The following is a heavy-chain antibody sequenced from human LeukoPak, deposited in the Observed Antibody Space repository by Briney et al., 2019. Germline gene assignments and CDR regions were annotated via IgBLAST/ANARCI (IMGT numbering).Heavy chain of an antibody. Sequence: ASVKVSCKVSGYTLTELSMHWVRQAPGKGLEWMGGFDPGDGETIYAQKFQGRVTMTEDTSTDTAYMELSSLRSEDTAVYYCATSGSYQRVWYYWGQGTLVTVSS. V-gene: IGHV1-24*01. CDR2: FDPGDGET. CDR1: GYTLTELS. J-gene: IGHJ4*02. CDR3: ATSGSYQRVWYY. D-gene: IGHD1-26*01.